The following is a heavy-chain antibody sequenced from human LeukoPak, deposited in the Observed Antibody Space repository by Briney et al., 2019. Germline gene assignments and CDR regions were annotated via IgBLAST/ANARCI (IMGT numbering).Heavy chain of an antibody. CDR1: GYTFTSYG. J-gene: IGHJ4*02. CDR3: AIDYKFSNGWNYFDY. D-gene: IGHD6-19*01. V-gene: IGHV1-18*01. CDR2: ISAYNGNT. Sequence: ASVKVSCKASGYTFTSYGISWVRQAPGQGLEWMGWISAYNGNTNYAQKLQGRLTMTTDTSTSTAFLELRSLRSDDTAVYYCAIDYKFSNGWNYFDYWGQGTLVTVSS.